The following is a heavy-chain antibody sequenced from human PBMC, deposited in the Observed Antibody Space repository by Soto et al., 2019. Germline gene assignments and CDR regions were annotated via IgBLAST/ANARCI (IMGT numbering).Heavy chain of an antibody. Sequence: SVKVSCKVSGYTLTELSMHWVRQAPGKGLEWMGGLDPEDGETIYAQKFQGRVTMTEDTSTDTAYMELSSLRSEDTAVYYCATYSSSIGYYYYGMDVWGQGTTVTVSS. D-gene: IGHD6-6*01. J-gene: IGHJ6*02. CDR3: ATYSSSIGYYYYGMDV. CDR2: LDPEDGET. CDR1: GYTLTELS. V-gene: IGHV1-24*01.